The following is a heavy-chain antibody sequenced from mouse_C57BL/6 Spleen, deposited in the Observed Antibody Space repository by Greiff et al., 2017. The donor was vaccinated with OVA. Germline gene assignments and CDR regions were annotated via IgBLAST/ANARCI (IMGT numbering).Heavy chain of an antibody. J-gene: IGHJ4*01. CDR2: IYPGSGNT. Sequence: VQRVESGPELVKPGASVKISCKASGYSFTSYYIHWVKQRPGQGLEWIGWIYPGSGNTKYNEKFKGKATLTADTSSSTAYMQLSSLTSEDSAVYYCAPHYAMDYWGQGTSVTVSS. CDR1: GYSFTSYY. CDR3: APHYAMDY. V-gene: IGHV1-66*01.